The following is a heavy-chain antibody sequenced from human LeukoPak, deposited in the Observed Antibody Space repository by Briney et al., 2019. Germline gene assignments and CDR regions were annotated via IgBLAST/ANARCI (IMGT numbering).Heavy chain of an antibody. Sequence: PSETLSLTCTVSGGSISSYYWSWIRQPAGKGLEWIGRIYTSGSTNYNPSLKSRVTMSVDTSKNQFSLKLSSVTAADTAVYYCARTVAATPYNWFDPWGQGTLVTVSS. CDR3: ARTVAATPYNWFDP. CDR1: GGSISSYY. D-gene: IGHD2-15*01. J-gene: IGHJ5*02. V-gene: IGHV4-4*07. CDR2: IYTSGST.